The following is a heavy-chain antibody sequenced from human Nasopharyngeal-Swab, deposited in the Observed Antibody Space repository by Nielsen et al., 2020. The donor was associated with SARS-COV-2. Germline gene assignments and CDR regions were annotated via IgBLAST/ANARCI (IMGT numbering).Heavy chain of an antibody. CDR2: IIPMSDTR. V-gene: IGHV1-69*13. Sequence: SVKVSCKAYGGAFRSYSITWVRQAPGQGPEWMGRIIPMSDTRNYAHKFQGRVTITADESTATDYMELSSLTSDDTAVYYCAREPPSQISGHLYYFDYWGQGTLVTVAS. CDR3: AREPPSQISGHLYYFDY. CDR1: GGAFRSYS. J-gene: IGHJ4*02. D-gene: IGHD2-15*01.